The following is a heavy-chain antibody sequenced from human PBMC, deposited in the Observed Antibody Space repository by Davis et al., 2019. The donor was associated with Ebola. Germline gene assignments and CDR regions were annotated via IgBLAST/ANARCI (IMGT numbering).Heavy chain of an antibody. Sequence: GESLKISCAASGFTFSNYGLHWVRQTSGKGLEWVASIWYDGTNRFYAESVKGRVTISRDGSKNTLDLHMNSLRAEDTGVYYCVKDSDSGTYFRLDTWGQGTLVTVSS. CDR2: IWYDGTNR. CDR1: GFTFSNYG. CDR3: VKDSDSGTYFRLDT. D-gene: IGHD1-26*01. J-gene: IGHJ4*02. V-gene: IGHV3-33*06.